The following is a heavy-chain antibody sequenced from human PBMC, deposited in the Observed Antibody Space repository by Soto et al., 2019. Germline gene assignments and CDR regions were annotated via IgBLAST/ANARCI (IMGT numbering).Heavy chain of an antibody. J-gene: IGHJ4*02. CDR2: IYYSGST. V-gene: IGHV4-30-4*01. D-gene: IGHD2-15*01. CDR1: GGSISSGDYF. Sequence: SETLSLTCTVSGGSISSGDYFWSWIRQPPGKGLEWIGYIYYSGSTYYDPSLKSRVTISVETSKKQFSMKLSSVTAADTALYYCARAPTYQTYKDNRSAHQFDYWCQGTLVTVSS. CDR3: ARAPTYQTYKDNRSAHQFDY.